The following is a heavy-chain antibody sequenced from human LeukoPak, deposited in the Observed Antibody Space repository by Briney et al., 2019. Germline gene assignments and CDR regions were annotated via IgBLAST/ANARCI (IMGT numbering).Heavy chain of an antibody. V-gene: IGHV3-49*04. D-gene: IGHD3-22*01. Sequence: GRSLRLSCTASGFTFGDYAMSWVRQAPGRGLEWVGFIRSKAYGGTTEYAASVKGRFTISRDDSKSIAYLQMNSLKTEDTAVYYSTGGSSGYLDAFDIWGQGTMVTVSS. CDR1: GFTFGDYA. CDR2: IRSKAYGGTT. J-gene: IGHJ3*02. CDR3: TGGSSGYLDAFDI.